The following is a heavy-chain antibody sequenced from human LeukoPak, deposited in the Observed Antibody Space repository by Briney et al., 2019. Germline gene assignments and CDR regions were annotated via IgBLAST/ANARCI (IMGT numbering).Heavy chain of an antibody. CDR1: GGSISSGGYY. V-gene: IGHV4-30-2*01. Sequence: SETLSLTCTVSGGSISSGGYYWSWIRQPPGKGLEWIGYIYHSGSTYYNPSLKSRVTISVDKSKNQFSLKLSSVTAADTAVYYCARVHSSSWYSYYGMDVWAKGPRSPSP. J-gene: IGHJ6*02. D-gene: IGHD6-13*01. CDR2: IYHSGST. CDR3: ARVHSSSWYSYYGMDV.